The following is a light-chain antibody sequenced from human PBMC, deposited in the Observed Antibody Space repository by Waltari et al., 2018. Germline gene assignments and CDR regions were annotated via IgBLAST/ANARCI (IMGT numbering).Light chain of an antibody. V-gene: IGLV1-40*01. CDR2: GNR. J-gene: IGLJ1*01. CDR1: DSNLGVGYD. CDR3: QSYDSSLSGDV. Sequence: QSVLRQPPSVSGAPGQRVTIPCIGTDSNLGVGYDVHWYQQFPGSAPKLLIFGNRNRPSGVPDRFSGSKSGNSASLAITGLQAEDEAEYYCQSYDSSLSGDVFGPGTKVTVL.